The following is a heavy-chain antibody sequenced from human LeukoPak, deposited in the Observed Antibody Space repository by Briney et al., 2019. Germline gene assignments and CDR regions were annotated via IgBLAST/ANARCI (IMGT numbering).Heavy chain of an antibody. V-gene: IGHV3-7*01. CDR3: AGDTGILALDP. Sequence: GGSLRLSCAASGFSFSSYWMSWVRQAPGKGLEWVANIKQDGSEKYYVDSVKGRFTISRDNAKNSLYLQMNSLRAEDTAVYYCAGDTGILALDPWGQGTLVTVSS. J-gene: IGHJ5*02. CDR2: IKQDGSEK. D-gene: IGHD1-26*01. CDR1: GFSFSSYW.